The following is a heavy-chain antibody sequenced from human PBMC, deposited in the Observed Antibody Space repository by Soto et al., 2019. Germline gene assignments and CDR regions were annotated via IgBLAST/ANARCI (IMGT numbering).Heavy chain of an antibody. V-gene: IGHV6-1*01. D-gene: IGHD6-13*01. CDR3: AIDHYSSSWYRGVWFDP. CDR2: TYYRSKWYN. CDR1: GDSVSSNSAA. Sequence: PSQTLSLTCAISGDSVSSNSAAWNWIRQSPSRGLEWLGRTYYRSKWYNDYAVSVKSRITINPDTSKNQFSLQLNSVTPEDTAVYYCAIDHYSSSWYRGVWFDPWGQGTLVNVSS. J-gene: IGHJ5*02.